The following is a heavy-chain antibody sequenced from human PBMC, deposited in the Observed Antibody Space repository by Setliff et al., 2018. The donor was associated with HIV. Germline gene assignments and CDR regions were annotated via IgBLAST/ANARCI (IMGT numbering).Heavy chain of an antibody. J-gene: IGHJ4*02. Sequence: SETLSLTCTVSGGSISSSSHYWGWIRQPPGKGLEWIGSKYYSGSTYYNPSLKSRVTISVDTSKNQLSLKLSSVTAADTAVYYCARPSSCSWHPGRFDYWGQGTQVTVSS. D-gene: IGHD6-13*01. CDR2: KYYSGST. CDR3: ARPSSCSWHPGRFDY. CDR1: GGSISSSSHY. V-gene: IGHV4-39*01.